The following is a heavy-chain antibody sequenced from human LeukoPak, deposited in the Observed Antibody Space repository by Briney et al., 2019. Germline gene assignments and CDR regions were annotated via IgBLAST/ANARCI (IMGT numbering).Heavy chain of an antibody. CDR3: AREAGSYGDDYYFDY. CDR1: GFIYSTYS. CDR2: IYSGGST. V-gene: IGHV3-53*01. D-gene: IGHD5-18*01. J-gene: IGHJ4*02. Sequence: GGSLRLSCAASGFIYSTYSMNWVRQAPGKGLEWVSVIYSGGSTYYADSVKGRFTISRDNSKNTLYLQMNSLRAEDTAVYYCAREAGSYGDDYYFDYWGQGTLVTVSS.